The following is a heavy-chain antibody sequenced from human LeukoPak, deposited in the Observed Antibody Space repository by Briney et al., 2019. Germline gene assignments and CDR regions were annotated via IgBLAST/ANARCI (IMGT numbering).Heavy chain of an antibody. Sequence: PGGSLRLSCAASGFTFSNGWMSWVRQAPGKGLEWVGRIKSKSERGTTDYAAPVKGRFTFSRDGSTNTVYLHMNSLKTEDTAVYFCTSNLYCSTSSSYTLDNWGQGTLVAVSP. CDR3: TSNLYCSTSSSYTLDN. J-gene: IGHJ4*02. CDR1: GFTFSNGW. V-gene: IGHV3-15*01. CDR2: IKSKSERGTT. D-gene: IGHD2-2*02.